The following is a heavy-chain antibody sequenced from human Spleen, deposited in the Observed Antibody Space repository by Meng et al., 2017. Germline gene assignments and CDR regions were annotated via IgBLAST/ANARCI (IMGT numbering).Heavy chain of an antibody. Sequence: GESLKISCAASGFIVSNNYMNWVRQAPGKGLEWVSVIYTGGTTYYIDSVKGRFTISRDDSKNTLYLQMNSLRTEDTAVYYCARAPSLRDWGQGTLVTVSS. CDR2: IYTGGTT. V-gene: IGHV3-66*02. CDR1: GFIVSNNY. D-gene: IGHD3-10*01. CDR3: ARAPSLRD. J-gene: IGHJ4*02.